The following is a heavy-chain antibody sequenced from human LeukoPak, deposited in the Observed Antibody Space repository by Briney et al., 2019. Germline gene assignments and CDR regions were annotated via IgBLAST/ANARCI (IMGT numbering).Heavy chain of an antibody. V-gene: IGHV3-21*01. CDR1: GFTFSSYS. D-gene: IGHD2-2*01. J-gene: IGHJ5*02. Sequence: GGSLRLSCAASGFTFSSYSMNWVRQAPGKGLEWVSSISSSSSEIYYADSVKGRFTISRDNAKNSLYLQMNSLRAEDTAVYYCASPKREYQLLSVSWGQGTLVTVSS. CDR3: ASPKREYQLLSVS. CDR2: ISSSSSEI.